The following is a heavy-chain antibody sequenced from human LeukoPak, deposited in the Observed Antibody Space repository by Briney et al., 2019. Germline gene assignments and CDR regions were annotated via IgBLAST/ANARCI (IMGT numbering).Heavy chain of an antibody. CDR2: IYYSGST. J-gene: IGHJ3*02. CDR3: ARETYSSGWYGTPDAFDI. D-gene: IGHD6-19*01. V-gene: IGHV4-59*12. Sequence: SETLSLTCTVSGGSISSYYWSWIRQPPGKGLEWIGYIYYSGSTNYNPSLKSRVTISVDTSKNQFSLKLSSVTAADTAVYYCARETYSSGWYGTPDAFDIWGQGTMVTVSS. CDR1: GGSISSYY.